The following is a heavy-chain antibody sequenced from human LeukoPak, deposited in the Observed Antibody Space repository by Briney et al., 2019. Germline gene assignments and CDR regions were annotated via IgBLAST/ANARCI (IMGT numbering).Heavy chain of an antibody. Sequence: GASVKVSCKGSCYTFTSYGISWVRQAPGQGLEWIGWISAYNGNTNYAQKLQGRVTMTTDTSTSTAYMELRSLRSDDTAVYYCARVGTGYSGYDPSYYFDYWGQGTLVTVSS. D-gene: IGHD5-12*01. J-gene: IGHJ4*02. CDR1: CYTFTSYG. CDR3: ARVGTGYSGYDPSYYFDY. CDR2: ISAYNGNT. V-gene: IGHV1-18*01.